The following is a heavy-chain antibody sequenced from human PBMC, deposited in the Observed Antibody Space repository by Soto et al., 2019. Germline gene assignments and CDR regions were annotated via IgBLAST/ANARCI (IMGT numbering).Heavy chain of an antibody. Sequence: GGSLILSCAASGFTFSSYCMHWVRQAPGKGLEWVAVISYDGSNKYYADSVKGRFTISRDNSKNTLYLQMNSLRAEDTAVYYCAKDGPYDTTLGAFDIWGQGTMVTVSS. CDR2: ISYDGSNK. CDR1: GFTFSSYC. D-gene: IGHD3-22*01. V-gene: IGHV3-30*18. CDR3: AKDGPYDTTLGAFDI. J-gene: IGHJ3*02.